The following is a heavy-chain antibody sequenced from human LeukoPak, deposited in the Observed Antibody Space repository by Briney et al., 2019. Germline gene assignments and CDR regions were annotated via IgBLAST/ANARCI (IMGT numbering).Heavy chain of an antibody. CDR3: ARDPPYIVVPAARGDY. D-gene: IGHD2-2*01. CDR1: GYTFTGYY. J-gene: IGHJ4*02. Sequence: VASVKVSCKASGYTFTGYYMHWVRQAPGQGLEWMGWINPNSGGTNYAQKFQGRVTMTRDTSISTAYMELSRLRSDDTAVYYCARDPPYIVVPAARGDYWGQGTLVTVSS. V-gene: IGHV1-2*02. CDR2: INPNSGGT.